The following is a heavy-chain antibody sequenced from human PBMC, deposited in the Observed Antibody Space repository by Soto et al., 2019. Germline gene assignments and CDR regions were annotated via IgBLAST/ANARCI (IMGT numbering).Heavy chain of an antibody. CDR3: VRATLSWGHYYFRGLDV. J-gene: IGHJ6*02. CDR2: IKHDGNEK. CDR1: GFMFGTYW. D-gene: IGHD3-22*01. Sequence: LRLSCAATGFMFGTYWMSWVRQAPGKGLEWVANIKHDGNEKYYADSVKGRFTVSRDNVKNFLHLQMSSLRGDDTGVYFCVRATLSWGHYYFRGLDVWGQGTTVTVSS. V-gene: IGHV3-7*01.